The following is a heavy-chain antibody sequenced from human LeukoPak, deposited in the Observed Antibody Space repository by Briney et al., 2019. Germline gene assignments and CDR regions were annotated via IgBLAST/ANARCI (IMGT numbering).Heavy chain of an antibody. J-gene: IGHJ4*02. Sequence: ASVKVSCKASGYTFTSYDINWVRQATGQGLEWMGWMNPNSGNTGYAQKFQGRVTMTRNTSISTAYMELSSLRSEDTAVYYCARYDSYRGYFDYWGQGTLVTVSS. V-gene: IGHV1-8*01. CDR1: GYTFTSYD. CDR2: MNPNSGNT. D-gene: IGHD3-16*01. CDR3: ARYDSYRGYFDY.